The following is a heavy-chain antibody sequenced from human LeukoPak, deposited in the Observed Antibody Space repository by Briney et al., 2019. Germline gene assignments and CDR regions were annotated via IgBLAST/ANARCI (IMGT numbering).Heavy chain of an antibody. V-gene: IGHV4-34*01. CDR1: GGSFSGYY. CDR3: ARGTYNGSGSYGPYYFDY. Sequence: SETLSLTCAVYGGSFSGYYWSWIRQPPGKGLEWIGEINHSGSTNYNPSLKSRVTISVDTSKNQFSLKLSSVTAADTAVYYCARGTYNGSGSYGPYYFDYWGQGTLVTVSS. CDR2: INHSGST. D-gene: IGHD3-10*01. J-gene: IGHJ4*02.